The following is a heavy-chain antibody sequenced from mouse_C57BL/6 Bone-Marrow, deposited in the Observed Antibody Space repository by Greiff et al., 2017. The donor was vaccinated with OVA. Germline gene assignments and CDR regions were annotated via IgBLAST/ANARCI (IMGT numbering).Heavy chain of an antibody. Sequence: EVQLVESGGDLVKPGGSLKLSCAASGFTFSSYGMSWVRQTPDKRLECVATISSGGSYTYYPDSVKGRFTISRDNAKNTLYLQMSSLKSEDTAMYYCARQSYDYAWFAYWGQGTLVTVSA. J-gene: IGHJ3*01. D-gene: IGHD2-4*01. CDR1: GFTFSSYG. CDR3: ARQSYDYAWFAY. CDR2: ISSGGSYT. V-gene: IGHV5-6*01.